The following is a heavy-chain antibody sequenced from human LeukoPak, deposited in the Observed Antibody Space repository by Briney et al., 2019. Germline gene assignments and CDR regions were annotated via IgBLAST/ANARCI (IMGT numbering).Heavy chain of an antibody. CDR1: GFTFSRYW. D-gene: IGHD2-2*01. Sequence: GGSLRLSCAASGFTFSRYWMHWVRQAPGKGLVWVSRINTDGSRTGYADSVKGRFTISRDNAKNTLYLQMNNLRVEDTAVYYCVSFYETYWGRGTLVTVSS. J-gene: IGHJ4*02. CDR3: VSFYETY. CDR2: INTDGSRT. V-gene: IGHV3-74*01.